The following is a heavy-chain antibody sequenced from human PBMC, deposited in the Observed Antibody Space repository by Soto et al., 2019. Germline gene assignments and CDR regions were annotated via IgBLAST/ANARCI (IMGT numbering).Heavy chain of an antibody. CDR2: IYYSGST. D-gene: IGHD1-26*01. J-gene: IGHJ4*02. V-gene: IGHV4-30-4*01. CDR3: ARVYSGSYSDS. CDR1: GGSISSGDYY. Sequence: PSETLSLTCTVSGGSISSGDYYWSWIRQPPGKGLEWIGYIYYSGSTNYNPSLKSRVTISVDKSKNQFSLKLSSATAADTAVYYCARVYSGSYSDSWGQGTLVTVSS.